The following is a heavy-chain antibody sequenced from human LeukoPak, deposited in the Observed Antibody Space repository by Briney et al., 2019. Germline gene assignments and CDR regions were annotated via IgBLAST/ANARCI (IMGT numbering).Heavy chain of an antibody. Sequence: GASVNVSCKTSGYTFSNFGISWVRQAPGQGLEWMGWISGNNDNPNYGQKFQGRFTMTTDSSTSTAYMELRNLRSDDTAVYYCARDGTSTDDYWGQGTLVTVSS. CDR1: GYTFSNFG. J-gene: IGHJ4*02. V-gene: IGHV1-18*01. D-gene: IGHD2-2*01. CDR3: ARDGTSTDDY. CDR2: ISGNNDNP.